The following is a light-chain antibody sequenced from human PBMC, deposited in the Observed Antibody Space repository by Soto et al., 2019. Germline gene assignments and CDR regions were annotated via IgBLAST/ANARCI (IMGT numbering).Light chain of an antibody. CDR1: SGHSNYA. Sequence: QLVLTQSSSASASLGASVKLTCTLSSGHSNYAIAWHQQQPEKGPRYLMKLNSDGSHTRGDGISDRFSGSSSGAERYLTISSLQSEDEADYYCQTWGVVSQVFVGGTKLTVL. CDR3: QTWGVVSQV. CDR2: LNSDGSH. J-gene: IGLJ3*02. V-gene: IGLV4-69*01.